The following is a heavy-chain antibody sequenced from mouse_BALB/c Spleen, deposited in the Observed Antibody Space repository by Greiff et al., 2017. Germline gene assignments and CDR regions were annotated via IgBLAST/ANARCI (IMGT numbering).Heavy chain of an antibody. CDR3: ARGLLHYAMDY. Sequence: QVQLKESGPGLVAPSQSLSITCTVSGFSLTSYGVHWVRQPPGKGLEWLGVIWAGGSTNYNSALMSRLSISKDNSKSQVFLKMNSLQTDDTAMYYCARGLLHYAMDYWGQGTSVTVSS. CDR2: IWAGGST. CDR1: GFSLTSYG. V-gene: IGHV2-9*02. J-gene: IGHJ4*01. D-gene: IGHD2-3*01.